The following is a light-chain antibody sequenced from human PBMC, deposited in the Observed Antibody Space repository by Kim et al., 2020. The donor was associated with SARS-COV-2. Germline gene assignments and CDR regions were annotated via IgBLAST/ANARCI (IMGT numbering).Light chain of an antibody. J-gene: IGKJ1*01. CDR2: DAT. V-gene: IGKV3-15*01. CDR1: QTINNK. CDR3: QQSNDWPPLT. Sequence: SPGERAPLPCRASQTINNKLVGYQQKPGQAPRLLIYDATTRATGVPARFIGSGSETDFTLTISSLQSEDFAVYYCQQSNDWPPLTFGQGTKVDIK.